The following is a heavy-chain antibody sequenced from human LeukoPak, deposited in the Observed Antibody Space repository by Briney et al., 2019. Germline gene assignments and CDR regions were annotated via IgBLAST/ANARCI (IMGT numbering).Heavy chain of an antibody. CDR1: GFTFSDYY. Sequence: GGSLRLSCAASGFTFSDYYMSWIRQAPGKGLEWVSYISSSSSYTNYADSVKGRFTISRDNAKSSLYLQMNSLRAEDTAVYYCARDCRGNPDYWGQGTLVTVSS. V-gene: IGHV3-11*05. CDR3: ARDCRGNPDY. D-gene: IGHD1-14*01. CDR2: ISSSSSYT. J-gene: IGHJ4*02.